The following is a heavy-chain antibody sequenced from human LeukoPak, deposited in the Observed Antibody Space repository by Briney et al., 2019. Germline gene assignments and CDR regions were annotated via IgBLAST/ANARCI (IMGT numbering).Heavy chain of an antibody. CDR1: GGSISSYY. CDR3: ARVEVTTNWFDP. V-gene: IGHV4-59*01. CDR2: IYYSGST. Sequence: PSETLSLTCTVSGGSISSYYWSWIRQPPGKGLEWIEYIYYSGSTNYNPSLKSRVTISVDTSKNQFSLKLSSVTAADTAVYYCARVEVTTNWFDPWGQGTLVTVSS. J-gene: IGHJ5*02. D-gene: IGHD4-17*01.